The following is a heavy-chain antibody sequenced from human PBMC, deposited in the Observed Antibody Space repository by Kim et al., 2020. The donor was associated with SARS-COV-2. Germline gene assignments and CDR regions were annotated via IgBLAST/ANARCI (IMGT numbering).Heavy chain of an antibody. Sequence: NPCLKSRVTISVDTAKNQFSLKLSSVTAADTAVYYCASVTMVRGVIWFDPWGQGTLVTVSS. CDR3: ASVTMVRGVIWFDP. J-gene: IGHJ5*02. V-gene: IGHV4-59*01. D-gene: IGHD3-10*01.